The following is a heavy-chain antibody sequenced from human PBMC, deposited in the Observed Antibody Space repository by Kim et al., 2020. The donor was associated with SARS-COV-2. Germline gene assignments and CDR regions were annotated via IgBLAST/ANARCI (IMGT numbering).Heavy chain of an antibody. Sequence: SETLSLTCTVSGGSISSSSYYWGWIRQPPGKGLEWIGSIHYSGSTYYNPSLKSRVTISVDTSKNQFSLKLSSVTAADTAVYYCGATVTKPASGRFDPWGQGTLVTVSS. J-gene: IGHJ5*02. CDR3: GATVTKPASGRFDP. CDR1: GGSISSSSYY. V-gene: IGHV4-39*07. CDR2: IHYSGST. D-gene: IGHD4-17*01.